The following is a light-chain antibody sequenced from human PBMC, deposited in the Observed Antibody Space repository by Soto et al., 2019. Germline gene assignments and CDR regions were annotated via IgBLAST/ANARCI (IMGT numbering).Light chain of an antibody. Sequence: EIVLTQSPATLSLSPGERATLSCRASQSARSYLAWYQQKPGQAPRLLIYDVSNRATGIPARFSGSGSGTDFSLTISSLEPEDFAVYYCQQRSSWPLTFGGGTKVDIK. J-gene: IGKJ4*01. CDR1: QSARSY. V-gene: IGKV3-11*01. CDR2: DVS. CDR3: QQRSSWPLT.